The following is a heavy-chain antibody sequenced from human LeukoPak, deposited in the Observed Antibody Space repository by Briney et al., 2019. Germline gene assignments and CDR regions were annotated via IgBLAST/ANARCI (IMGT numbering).Heavy chain of an antibody. D-gene: IGHD3-22*01. CDR3: VRDRDSTGYYDY. Sequence: PGRSLRLSCAASGFTFSNYPMHWVRQAPGKGLEWVAVVSDDGNNIYYADSVKGQFTISRDNSKNTLYLQTNSLRAEDTALYYCVRDRDSTGYYDYWGQGTLVTVSS. J-gene: IGHJ4*02. CDR2: VSDDGNNI. V-gene: IGHV3-30*04. CDR1: GFTFSNYP.